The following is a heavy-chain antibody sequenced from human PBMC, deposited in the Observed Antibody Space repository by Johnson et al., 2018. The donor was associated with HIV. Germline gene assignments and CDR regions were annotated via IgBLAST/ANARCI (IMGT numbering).Heavy chain of an antibody. CDR3: AKDYSSILSAFDI. Sequence: QVQLVESGGGLVQPGRSLRLSCAASGFTFSAYGIHWVRQAPGKGLEWVSEIDTAGDTYYPGSVKDRFTISRDNSKNTLYLQMNSLRAEDTAVYYCAKDYSSILSAFDIWGQGTMVTVSS. CDR1: GFTFSAYG. J-gene: IGHJ3*02. V-gene: IGHV3-NL1*01. CDR2: IDTAGDT. D-gene: IGHD6-13*01.